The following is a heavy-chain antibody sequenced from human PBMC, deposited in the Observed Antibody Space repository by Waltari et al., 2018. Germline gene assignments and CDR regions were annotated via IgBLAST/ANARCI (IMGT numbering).Heavy chain of an antibody. Sequence: QVHLVQSGAEVKKPGSSVKVSCRASGGPLIDDAINWVRQATGQGLEWMGGRLPILSEANSAQKCQGRVTITTDASTNTAYLELTSLRSEDTAVYFCARGVGDKNFFHYWGQGTLVTVSS. CDR1: GGPLIDDA. CDR3: ARGVGDKNFFHY. CDR2: RLPILSEA. J-gene: IGHJ4*02. V-gene: IGHV1-69*05. D-gene: IGHD3-10*01.